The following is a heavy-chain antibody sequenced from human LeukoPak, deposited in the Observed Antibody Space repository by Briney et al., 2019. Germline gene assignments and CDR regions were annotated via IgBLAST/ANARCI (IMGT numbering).Heavy chain of an antibody. V-gene: IGHV3-48*01. CDR2: ISGTSNTI. J-gene: IGHJ3*01. CDR1: GFSFSRYS. CDR3: ARDSTAGDLDL. Sequence: GGSLRLSCAASGFSFSRYSVNWVRQAPGKGLEWIAYISGTSNTIYSADSVKGRFTISRDNAKNSLFLQMNILRAEDTAVYFCARDSTAGDLDLWGQGTMVTASS. D-gene: IGHD4-11*01.